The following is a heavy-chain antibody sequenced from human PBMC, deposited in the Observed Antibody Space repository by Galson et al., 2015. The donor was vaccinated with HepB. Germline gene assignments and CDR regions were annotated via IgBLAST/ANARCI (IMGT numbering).Heavy chain of an antibody. V-gene: IGHV3-11*01. CDR1: GFTFSDYY. D-gene: IGHD3-3*01. CDR3: ARDRVRFLEWLPQFDY. J-gene: IGHJ4*02. Sequence: SLRLSCAASGFTFSDYYMSWIRQAPGKGLEWVSYISSSGSTIYYADSVKGRFTISRDNAKNSLYLQMNSLRAEDTAVYYCARDRVRFLEWLPQFDYWGQGTLVTVSS. CDR2: ISSSGSTI.